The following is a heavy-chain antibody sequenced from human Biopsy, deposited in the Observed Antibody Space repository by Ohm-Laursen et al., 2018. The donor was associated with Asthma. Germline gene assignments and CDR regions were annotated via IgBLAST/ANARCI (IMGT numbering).Heavy chain of an antibody. CDR3: ARTYFDFLTGQVHDAFAM. V-gene: IGHV1-3*01. CDR2: INAANGNT. J-gene: IGHJ3*02. CDR1: GYTFINYA. Sequence: SVKVSCKASGYTFINYAIHWVRQAPGHSLEWMGWINAANGNTKYSQKFQGRLTISRDTSASTAYMDLRSLRSEDTAVYYCARTYFDFLTGQVHDAFAMWGQGTMVTVSS. D-gene: IGHD3-9*01.